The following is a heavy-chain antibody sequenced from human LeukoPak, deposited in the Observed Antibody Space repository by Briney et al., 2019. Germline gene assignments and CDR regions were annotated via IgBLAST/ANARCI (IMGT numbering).Heavy chain of an antibody. J-gene: IGHJ5*02. V-gene: IGHV3-48*03. Sequence: GGSLRLSCAASGFTFSSYEMNWVRQAPGKGLEWVSDITSSGSTIYYADSVKGRFTISRDNAKNSLYLQMNSLRAEDTTVYYCARTTYYYDSSAYGKWFDPWGQGTLVTVSS. D-gene: IGHD3-22*01. CDR1: GFTFSSYE. CDR3: ARTTYYYDSSAYGKWFDP. CDR2: ITSSGSTI.